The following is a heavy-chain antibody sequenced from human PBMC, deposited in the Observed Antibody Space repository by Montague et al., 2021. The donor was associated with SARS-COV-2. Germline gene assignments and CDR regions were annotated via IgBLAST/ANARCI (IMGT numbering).Heavy chain of an antibody. Sequence: SETLSLTCTVSGDSISSSSYSWGWIRQPPGKGLEWIGSIYYSGSTYYNPSLKSRVTISVDTSKNQFSLKLSSVTAADTAVYYCARKASRGITIFGVVTASYYFDYWGQGTLVTVSS. V-gene: IGHV4-39*01. CDR3: ARKASRGITIFGVVTASYYFDY. CDR1: GDSISSSSYS. J-gene: IGHJ4*02. CDR2: IYYSGST. D-gene: IGHD3-3*01.